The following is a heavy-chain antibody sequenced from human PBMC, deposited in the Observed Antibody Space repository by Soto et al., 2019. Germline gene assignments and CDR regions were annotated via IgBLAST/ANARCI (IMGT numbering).Heavy chain of an antibody. Sequence: QVQLQESGPGLVKPSETLSLTCTVSGGSISSYYWSWIRQPAGKGLEWIGRIYTSGSNNYNPSLKGRVTMSVDTSKNQFSLKLSSVTAADTAVYYCARERGRQWLARPFDYWGQGTLVTVSS. D-gene: IGHD6-19*01. CDR1: GGSISSYY. CDR3: ARERGRQWLARPFDY. J-gene: IGHJ4*02. CDR2: IYTSGSN. V-gene: IGHV4-4*07.